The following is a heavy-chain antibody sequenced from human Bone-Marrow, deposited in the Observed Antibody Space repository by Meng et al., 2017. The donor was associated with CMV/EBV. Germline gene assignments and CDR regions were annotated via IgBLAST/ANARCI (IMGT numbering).Heavy chain of an antibody. CDR1: GITFSSYW. J-gene: IGHJ4*02. Sequence: GGSLRLSCAASGITFSSYWMHWVRQAPGKGLVWVSGINGDGTSTTYADSVKGRFTISRDNAKNPMYVQMNSLRGEDTAVYYCTPQLGGVGTYWGQGTVVTVSS. D-gene: IGHD2-21*02. V-gene: IGHV3-74*01. CDR3: TPQLGGVGTY. CDR2: INGDGTST.